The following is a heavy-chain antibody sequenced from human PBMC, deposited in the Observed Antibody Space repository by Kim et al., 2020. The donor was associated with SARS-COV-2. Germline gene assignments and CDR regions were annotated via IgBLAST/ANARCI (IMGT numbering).Heavy chain of an antibody. J-gene: IGHJ6*02. Sequence: SVKVSCKASGGTFSSYAISWVRQAPGQGLEWMGGIIPIFGTTNYAQKFQGRVTITADESTSTAYMELSSLRSEDTAVYYCARGGWKTGTTGTKPEVGHYYYGMDVWGQGTTVTVSS. D-gene: IGHD1-1*01. CDR1: GGTFSSYA. CDR3: ARGGWKTGTTGTKPEVGHYYYGMDV. V-gene: IGHV1-69*13. CDR2: IIPIFGTT.